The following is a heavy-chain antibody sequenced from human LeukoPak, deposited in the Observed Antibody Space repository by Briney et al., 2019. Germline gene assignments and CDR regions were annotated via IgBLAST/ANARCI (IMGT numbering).Heavy chain of an antibody. V-gene: IGHV4-34*01. CDR3: AIVVVPAATGGYYMDV. Sequence: SETLSLTCAVYGGSFSGYYWSWIRQPPGKGPEWIGEINHSGSTNYNPSLKSRVTISVDTSKNQFSLKLSSVTAADTAVYYCAIVVVPAATGGYYMDVWGKGTTVTVSS. J-gene: IGHJ6*03. CDR2: INHSGST. D-gene: IGHD2-2*01. CDR1: GGSFSGYY.